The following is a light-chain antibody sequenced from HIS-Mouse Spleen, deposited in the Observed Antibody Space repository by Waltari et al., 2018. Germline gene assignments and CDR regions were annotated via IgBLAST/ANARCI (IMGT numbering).Light chain of an antibody. Sequence: AIRMTQSPSSFSASTGDRVTITCRASLGISSYLAWYQQKPGKAPKLLIYAASTLQSGVPSRFSGSGSGTDFTLTISSLQAEDVAVYYCQQYYSTPFTFGPGTKVDIK. CDR2: AAS. J-gene: IGKJ3*01. CDR3: QQYYSTPFT. CDR1: LGISSY. V-gene: IGKV1-8*01.